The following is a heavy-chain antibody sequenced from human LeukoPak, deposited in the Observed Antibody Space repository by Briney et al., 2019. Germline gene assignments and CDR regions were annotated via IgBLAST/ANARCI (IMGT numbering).Heavy chain of an antibody. D-gene: IGHD3-3*01. J-gene: IGHJ3*02. CDR2: ISYDGSNK. CDR3: AREGRFLEWLSHDAFDI. Sequence: GESLRLSCAASGFTFSSYAMHWVRQAPGKGLEWVAVISYDGSNKYYADSVKGRFTISRDNSKNTLYLQMNSLRAEDTAVYYCAREGRFLEWLSHDAFDIWGQGTMVTVSS. V-gene: IGHV3-30-3*01. CDR1: GFTFSSYA.